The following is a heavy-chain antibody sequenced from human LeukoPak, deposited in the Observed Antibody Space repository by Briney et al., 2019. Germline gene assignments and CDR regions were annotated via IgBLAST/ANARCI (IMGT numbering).Heavy chain of an antibody. D-gene: IGHD3-22*01. Sequence: SETLSLTCTVSGDSISSYYWSWIRQPPGKGLEWIGCVYYSGSTNYNPSLKSRVTISVDTSKNQFSLKLNSVTAADTAVYYCARVSGYLFDYWGQGTLVTVSS. CDR3: ARVSGYLFDY. CDR2: VYYSGST. CDR1: GDSISSYY. V-gene: IGHV4-59*01. J-gene: IGHJ4*02.